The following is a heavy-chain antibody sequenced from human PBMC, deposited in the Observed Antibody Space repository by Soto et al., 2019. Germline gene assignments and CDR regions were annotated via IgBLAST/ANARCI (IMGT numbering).Heavy chain of an antibody. V-gene: IGHV3-23*01. D-gene: IGHD2-2*01. Sequence: GGSLRLSCAASGFTFSNYAMTWVRQAPGKGPEWVSGVTGNADKTYYADSVKGRFSIFRDNSKNTLYLQMNSLRAEDMAVYYCARDCSSSSCSVWKYWGQGVLVTVSS. J-gene: IGHJ4*02. CDR3: ARDCSSSSCSVWKY. CDR2: VTGNADKT. CDR1: GFTFSNYA.